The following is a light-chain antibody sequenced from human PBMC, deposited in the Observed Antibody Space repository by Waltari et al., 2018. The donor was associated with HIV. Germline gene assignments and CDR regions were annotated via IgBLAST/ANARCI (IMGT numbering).Light chain of an antibody. CDR1: QSVLYSSNNKNC. J-gene: IGKJ2*01. CDR2: WAS. V-gene: IGKV4-1*01. CDR3: QQYYNSPYT. Sequence: DIVMTQSPDSLAVSLGERATINCKSSQSVLYSSNNKNCLAWYQQKPGQPPKLLIYWASTRESGVPDRFSGSGSGTHFTLTISSLQAEDVAVYYCQQYYNSPYTFGQGTKLEIK.